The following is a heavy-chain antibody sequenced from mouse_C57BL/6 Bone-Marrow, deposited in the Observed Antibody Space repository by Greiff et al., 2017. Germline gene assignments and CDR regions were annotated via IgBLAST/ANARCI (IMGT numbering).Heavy chain of an antibody. D-gene: IGHD2-3*01. CDR2: ISSGGSYT. CDR3: ARHDGYFWYFEV. Sequence: EVKLMESGGDLVKPGGSLKLSCAASGFTFSSYGMSWVRQTPDKRLEWVATISSGGSYTYYPDSVKGRFTISRDNAKNTLYLQMSSLKSEDTAMYYCARHDGYFWYFEVWGTGTTVTVSS. J-gene: IGHJ1*03. CDR1: GFTFSSYG. V-gene: IGHV5-6*01.